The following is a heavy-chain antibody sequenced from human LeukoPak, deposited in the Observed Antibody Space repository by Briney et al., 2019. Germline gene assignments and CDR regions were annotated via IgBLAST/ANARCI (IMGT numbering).Heavy chain of an antibody. D-gene: IGHD3-10*01. CDR3: ARASYGSGSDY. J-gene: IGHJ4*02. CDR1: GYTFTGYY. CDR2: INPNSGGT. V-gene: IGHV1-2*02. Sequence: GASVKVSCKASGYTFTGYYMHWVRQAPAQGLEWMGWINPNSGGTNYAQTFQGRVTMTRDTSISTAYMELSRLKSDDTAVYYCARASYGSGSDYWGQGTLVTVSS.